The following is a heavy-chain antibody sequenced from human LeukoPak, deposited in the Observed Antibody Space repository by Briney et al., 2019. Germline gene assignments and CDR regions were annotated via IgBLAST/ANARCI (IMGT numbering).Heavy chain of an antibody. D-gene: IGHD5-12*01. CDR3: ARTLVATKLVDYYGMDV. Sequence: PSETLSLTCTVSGGSISSSSYYWGWIRQPPGKGLEWIGSIYYSGSTYYIPSLKSRVTISVDTSKNQFSLKLSSVTAADTAVYYCARTLVATKLVDYYGMDVWGQGTTVTVSS. J-gene: IGHJ6*02. CDR1: GGSISSSSYY. V-gene: IGHV4-39*07. CDR2: IYYSGST.